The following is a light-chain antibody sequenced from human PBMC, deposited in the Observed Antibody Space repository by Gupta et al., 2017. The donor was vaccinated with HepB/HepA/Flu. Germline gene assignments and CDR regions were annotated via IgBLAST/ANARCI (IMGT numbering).Light chain of an antibody. CDR3: QQYYSSPWT. J-gene: IGKJ1*01. V-gene: IGKV4-1*01. CDR1: QNLLYSSNNKNY. Sequence: IVMPQSPDSLAVSLGDGATIDCNSSQNLLYSSNNKNYLAWYQQKPGQPPRLLIYWASTRETGVPERFRGSGSGTEFTLTISSLQAEDLAVYYCQQYYSSPWTFGRGTKVEIK. CDR2: WAS.